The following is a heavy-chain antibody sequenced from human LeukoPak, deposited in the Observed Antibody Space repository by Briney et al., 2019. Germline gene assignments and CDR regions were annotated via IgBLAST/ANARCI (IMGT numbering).Heavy chain of an antibody. CDR2: IHYSGSS. Sequence: SETLSLTCTVSGDSTSNFYWNWIRQSPGKGLEWIGNIHYSGSSVYNPSLKSRGTISIDTSRRQFFLKLNSVTAADTAVYFCALAPNSNWFDFWGPGILVTVSS. V-gene: IGHV4-59*03. J-gene: IGHJ5*01. D-gene: IGHD2-8*01. CDR1: GDSTSNFY. CDR3: ALAPNSNWFDF.